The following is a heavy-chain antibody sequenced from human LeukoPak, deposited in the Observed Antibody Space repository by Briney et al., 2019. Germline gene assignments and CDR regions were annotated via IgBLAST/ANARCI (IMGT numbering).Heavy chain of an antibody. Sequence: GGSLRLSCAASGFTFSSYAMHWVRQAPGKGLEYVSAISSNGGSTYYANSVKGRFTISRDNSKNTLYLQMNSLRPEDTAIYYCAKDLPAETKMGGFDYWGQGTLVTVSS. V-gene: IGHV3-64*01. CDR3: AKDLPAETKMGGFDY. D-gene: IGHD4-11*01. CDR1: GFTFSSYA. CDR2: ISSNGGST. J-gene: IGHJ4*02.